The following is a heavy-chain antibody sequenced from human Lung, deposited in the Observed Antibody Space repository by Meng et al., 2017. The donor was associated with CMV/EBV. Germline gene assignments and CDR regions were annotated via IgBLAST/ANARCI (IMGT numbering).Heavy chain of an antibody. V-gene: IGHV3-30*02. D-gene: IGHD3-3*01. J-gene: IGHJ4*02. CDR2: IRYDGNKK. Sequence: GKSLKISCAASGFSFSSYGMQWVRQAPGKGLEWVTFIRYDGNKKYYVDSVKGRFTISRDNSKNMLYLQMNSLRAEDTAVYYCAKDDSAYFDFRSGYSTPPDYWGQGTXVTVSS. CDR1: GFSFSSYG. CDR3: AKDDSAYFDFRSGYSTPPDY.